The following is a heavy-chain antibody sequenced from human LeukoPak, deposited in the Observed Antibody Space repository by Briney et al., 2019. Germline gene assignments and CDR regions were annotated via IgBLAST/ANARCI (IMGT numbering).Heavy chain of an antibody. CDR2: IYYSGST. Sequence: PSGTLSLTCGISGGSISSTTYHWDWIRQPPGKGLEWIGSIYYSGSTNYNPSLKSRVTISVDTSENQFSLKLSSVTAADTAVYYCARRNTGTYAAYFDLWGRGTLVTVSS. V-gene: IGHV4-39*01. D-gene: IGHD4-11*01. CDR1: GGSISSTTYH. J-gene: IGHJ2*01. CDR3: ARRNTGTYAAYFDL.